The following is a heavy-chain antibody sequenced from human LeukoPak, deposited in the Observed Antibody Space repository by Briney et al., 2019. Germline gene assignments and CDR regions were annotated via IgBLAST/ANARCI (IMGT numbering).Heavy chain of an antibody. CDR1: GYTFTSYD. V-gene: IGHV1-8*01. D-gene: IGHD3-9*01. J-gene: IGHJ5*02. CDR2: MNPNSGNT. Sequence: ASVKVSCKASGYTFTSYDINWVRQATGQGLEWMGWMNPNSGNTGYAQKFQGRVTMTRNTSISTAYMELSSLRSEDTAVYYCARLTHDWLLRSNWFGPWGQGTLVTVSS. CDR3: ARLTHDWLLRSNWFGP.